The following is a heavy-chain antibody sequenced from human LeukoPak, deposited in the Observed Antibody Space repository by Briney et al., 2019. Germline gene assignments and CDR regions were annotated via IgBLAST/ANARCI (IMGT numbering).Heavy chain of an antibody. CDR3: ARGVAAAGDNWFDP. V-gene: IGHV1-2*02. Sequence: GASVKVSCKASGYTFTGYYMHWVRQAPGQGLEWMGWINPNSGGTNYAQKFQGRVTMTRDTSISTAYMELGRLRSDDTAVYYCARGVAAAGDNWFDPWGQGTLVTVSS. D-gene: IGHD6-13*01. CDR2: INPNSGGT. J-gene: IGHJ5*02. CDR1: GYTFTGYY.